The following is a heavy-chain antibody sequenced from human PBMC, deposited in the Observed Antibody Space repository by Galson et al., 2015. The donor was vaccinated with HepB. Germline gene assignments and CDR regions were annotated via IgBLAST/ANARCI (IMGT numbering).Heavy chain of an antibody. CDR3: ARAHLTMVRGRPFDY. CDR1: GGSFSGYY. J-gene: IGHJ4*02. D-gene: IGHD3-10*01. Sequence: LSLTCAVYGGSFSGYYWSWIRQPPGKGLEWIGEINHSGSTNYNPSLKSRVTISVDTSKNQFSLKLSSVTAADTAVYYCARAHLTMVRGRPFDYWGQGTLVTVSS. V-gene: IGHV4-34*01. CDR2: INHSGST.